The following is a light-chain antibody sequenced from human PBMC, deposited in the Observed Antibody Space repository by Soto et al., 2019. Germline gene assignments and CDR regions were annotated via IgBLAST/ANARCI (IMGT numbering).Light chain of an antibody. CDR1: QSVNDW. J-gene: IGKJ1*01. CDR2: KVS. CDR3: QQYNSYSWT. Sequence: DLQMTQSPSTLSASVGDRVTITCRASQSVNDWLAWYQQKPGKAPNLLIYKVSNLESGVPSRFSGSGSGTEFTLTISSLQPDDFATYDCQQYNSYSWTFGQGTKVEIK. V-gene: IGKV1-5*03.